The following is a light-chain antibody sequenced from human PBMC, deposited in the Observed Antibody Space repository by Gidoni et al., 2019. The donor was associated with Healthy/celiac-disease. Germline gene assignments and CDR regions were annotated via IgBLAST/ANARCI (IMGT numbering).Light chain of an antibody. CDR2: WAS. J-gene: IGKJ5*01. V-gene: IGKV4-1*01. Sequence: DIVMTQSPDSLAVSLGERATINCKSSQSVLYSSNNKNYLAWYQQKPGQPPKLLIYWASTRESGFPDRFSGSGSGTDFTLTISSLQAEDVAVYYCQQYYSTSLITFGQGTRLEIK. CDR3: QQYYSTSLIT. CDR1: QSVLYSSNNKNY.